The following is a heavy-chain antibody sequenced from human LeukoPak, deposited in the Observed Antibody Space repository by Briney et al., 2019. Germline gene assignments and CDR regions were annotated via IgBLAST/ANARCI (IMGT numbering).Heavy chain of an antibody. Sequence: ASVKVSCKASGYIFTTYFMHWLRQAPGQGLEWMGWINPNSGGTNYAQKFQGRVTMTRDTSISTAYMELSRLRSDDTAVYYCAREAVLNPSPYYMDVWGKGTTVTISS. CDR3: AREAVLNPSPYYMDV. V-gene: IGHV1-2*02. D-gene: IGHD6-19*01. J-gene: IGHJ6*03. CDR2: INPNSGGT. CDR1: GYIFTTYF.